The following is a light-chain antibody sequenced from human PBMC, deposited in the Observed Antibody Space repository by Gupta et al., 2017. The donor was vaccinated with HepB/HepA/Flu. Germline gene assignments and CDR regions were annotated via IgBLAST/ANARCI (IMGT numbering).Light chain of an antibody. CDR3: SAWDSSLSAQV. J-gene: IGLJ2*01. CDR1: SNNVGNQG. Sequence: QAALTPPPPVSTGLRQTATLTCTGNSNNVGNQGAAWLQQHQGNPPKLLSYKNNNRPSGISERFSASRSGNTASLTITGLQPEDEADYYCSAWDSSLSAQVFGGGTKLTVL. CDR2: KNN. V-gene: IGLV10-54*04.